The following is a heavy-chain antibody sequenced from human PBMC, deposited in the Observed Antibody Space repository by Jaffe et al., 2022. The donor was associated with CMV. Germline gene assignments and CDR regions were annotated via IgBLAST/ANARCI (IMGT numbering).Heavy chain of an antibody. Sequence: QITLKESGPTLVKPTQTLTLTCTFSGFSLTTTEVGVGWFRQPPGKAPEWLALIYWDDEKYYSPSLKSRVTIAKDTSKNLVALIVTDMDPADTGTYYCAHWRGGWRLQRQAFDVWGQGTVVTVSS. D-gene: IGHD2-21*02. CDR3: AHWRGGWRLQRQAFDV. CDR2: IYWDDEK. CDR1: GFSLTTTEVG. J-gene: IGHJ3*01. V-gene: IGHV2-5*02.